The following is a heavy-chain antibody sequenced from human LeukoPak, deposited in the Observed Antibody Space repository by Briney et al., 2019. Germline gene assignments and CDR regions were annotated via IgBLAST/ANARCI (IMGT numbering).Heavy chain of an antibody. Sequence: GGSLRLSCAASGFIFSQYSMNWVRQAPGKGLEWVSSISSSSSYIYYADSVKGRFTISRDNAKNSLYLQMNSLRAEDTAVYYCARYDYSNYRFDPWGQGTLVTVSS. CDR3: ARYDYSNYRFDP. D-gene: IGHD4-11*01. J-gene: IGHJ5*02. CDR2: ISSSSSYI. V-gene: IGHV3-21*01. CDR1: GFIFSQYS.